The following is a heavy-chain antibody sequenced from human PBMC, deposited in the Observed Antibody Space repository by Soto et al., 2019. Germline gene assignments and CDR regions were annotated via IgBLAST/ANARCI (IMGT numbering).Heavy chain of an antibody. Sequence: GGSLSLSCAASGFTFSSYSMNWVRQATGKGLEWVSSISSSSSYIYYADSVKGRFTISRDNAKNSLYLQMNSLRAEDTAVYYCARNYYDSSGYQTTFDYWGQGTLVTVSS. J-gene: IGHJ4*02. CDR1: GFTFSSYS. V-gene: IGHV3-21*01. D-gene: IGHD3-22*01. CDR2: ISSSSSYI. CDR3: ARNYYDSSGYQTTFDY.